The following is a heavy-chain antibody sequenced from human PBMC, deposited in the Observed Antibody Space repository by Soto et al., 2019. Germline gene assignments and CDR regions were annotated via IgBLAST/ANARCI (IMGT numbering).Heavy chain of an antibody. CDR3: ARDPDFWSPSSYNWFDP. Sequence: HPGGSLRLSCAASGFTFSSYAMHWVRQAPGKGLEWVAVISYDGSNKYYADSVKGRFTISRDNSKNTLYLQMNSLRAEDTAVYYCARDPDFWSPSSYNWFDPWGQGTLVTVSS. D-gene: IGHD3-3*01. CDR1: GFTFSSYA. CDR2: ISYDGSNK. J-gene: IGHJ5*02. V-gene: IGHV3-30-3*01.